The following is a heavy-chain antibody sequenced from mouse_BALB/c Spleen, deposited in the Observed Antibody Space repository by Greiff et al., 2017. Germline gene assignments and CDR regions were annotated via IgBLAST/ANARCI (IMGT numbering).Heavy chain of an antibody. CDR3: ARERFAY. J-gene: IGHJ3*01. CDR2: ISDGGSYT. Sequence: EVQVVESGGGLVKPGGSLKLSCAASGFTFSDYYMYWVRQTPEKRLEWVATISDGGSYTYYPDSVKGRFTISRDNAKNNLYLQMSSLKSEDTAMYYCARERFAYWGQGTLVTVSA. CDR1: GFTFSDYY. V-gene: IGHV5-4*02.